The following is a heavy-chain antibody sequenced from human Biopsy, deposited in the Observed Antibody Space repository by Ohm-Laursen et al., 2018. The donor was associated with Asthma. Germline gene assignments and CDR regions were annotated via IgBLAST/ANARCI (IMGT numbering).Heavy chain of an antibody. CDR2: ISYDGSNK. J-gene: IGHJ3*01. V-gene: IGHV3-30*03. CDR3: TRREYSDSRISPLDL. Sequence: SLRLSCSASGFTFSSYGMHWVRQAPGKGLEWVAVISYDGSNKYYADSVKGRFTISRDNAKNSLYLQMNSLRAEDTAVYYCTRREYSDSRISPLDLWGHGTMVTVSS. CDR1: GFTFSSYG. D-gene: IGHD3-22*01.